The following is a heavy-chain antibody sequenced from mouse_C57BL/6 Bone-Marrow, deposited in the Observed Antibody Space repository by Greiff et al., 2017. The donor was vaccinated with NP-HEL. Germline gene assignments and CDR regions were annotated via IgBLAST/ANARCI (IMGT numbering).Heavy chain of an antibody. J-gene: IGHJ4*01. CDR3: AISYYDYDGYAMDY. CDR1: GYTFTTYP. Sequence: ESGAELVKPGASVKMSCKASGYTFTTYPIEWMKQNHGKSLEWIGNFHPYNDDTKYNEKFKGKATLTVEKSSSTVYLELSRLTSDDSAVYYCAISYYDYDGYAMDYWGQGTSVTVSS. V-gene: IGHV1-47*01. CDR2: FHPYNDDT. D-gene: IGHD2-4*01.